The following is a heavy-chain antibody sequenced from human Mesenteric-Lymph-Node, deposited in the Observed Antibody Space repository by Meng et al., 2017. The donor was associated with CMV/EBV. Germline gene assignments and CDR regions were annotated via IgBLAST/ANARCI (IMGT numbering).Heavy chain of an antibody. CDR1: GGTFSSYA. CDR2: IIPIFGTA. V-gene: IGHV1-69*05. Sequence: SGGTFSSYAISWVRQAPGQGLEWMGGIIPIFGTANYAQKFQGRVTITTDESTSTAYMELSSLRSEDTAVYYCASSHCSSTSCSWFDPWGQEPWSPSPQ. CDR3: ASSHCSSTSCSWFDP. J-gene: IGHJ5*02. D-gene: IGHD2-2*01.